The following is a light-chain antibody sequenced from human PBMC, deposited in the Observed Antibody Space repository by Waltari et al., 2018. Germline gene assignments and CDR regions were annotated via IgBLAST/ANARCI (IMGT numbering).Light chain of an antibody. CDR3: QVWDSSSDPYVL. CDR2: DDS. CDR1: TIGAKS. J-gene: IGLJ2*01. V-gene: IGLV3-21*02. Sequence: SYVLTQPPSVSVAPGPTARITCGGNTIGAKSVTWYQQKPGQAPVVVVYDDSDRPSGIPERFSGSNSGNTATLTISTVEAGDEADYYCQVWDSSSDPYVLFGGGTKLTVL.